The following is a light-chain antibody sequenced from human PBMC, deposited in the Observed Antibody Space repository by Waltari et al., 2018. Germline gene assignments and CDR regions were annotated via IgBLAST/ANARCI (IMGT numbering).Light chain of an antibody. J-gene: IGLJ3*02. CDR3: VLYMGGGIWV. Sequence: QTVVTQESSFSVSPGGTVTVTCGLNSVQVSSSHYPSWYQPTPGQAPRTVIYNTSSRSSGVPERFSGSIVGDKAALTVTGAQAADESHYYCVLYMGGGIWVSGGGTKLTVL. CDR2: NTS. CDR1: SVQVSSSHY. V-gene: IGLV8-61*01.